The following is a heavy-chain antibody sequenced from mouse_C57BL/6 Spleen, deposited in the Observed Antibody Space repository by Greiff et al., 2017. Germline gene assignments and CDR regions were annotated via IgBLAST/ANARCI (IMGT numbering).Heavy chain of an antibody. CDR3: ARSDGNSFARDY. V-gene: IGHV1-9*01. D-gene: IGHD2-1*01. J-gene: IGHJ4*01. CDR2: ILPGSGST. Sequence: VQLQQSGAELMKPGASVKLSCKATGYTFTGYWIEWVKQRPGHGLEWIGEILPGSGSTNYNEKFKGKVTFYTDTSSNTAYMQLSSLTTEDSDNCYSARSDGNSFARDYWGQGTSVTVSS. CDR1: GYTFTGYW.